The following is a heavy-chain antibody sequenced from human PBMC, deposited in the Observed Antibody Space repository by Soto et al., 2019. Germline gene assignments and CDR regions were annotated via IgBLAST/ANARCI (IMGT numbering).Heavy chain of an antibody. CDR3: ATALYHWNDAAY. D-gene: IGHD1-1*01. J-gene: IGHJ4*02. CDR2: INPSGGAT. CDR1: GHTFTSKF. V-gene: IGHV1-46*03. Sequence: QVQLVQSGAEVKKPGASVKVSCKASGHTFTSKFMHWVRQAPGQGLERMGMINPSGGATSYAQSFQGRVTMTRDTSAGTVYMELSNLKSEDTAVFFCATALYHWNDAAYWGQGTLVTVSS.